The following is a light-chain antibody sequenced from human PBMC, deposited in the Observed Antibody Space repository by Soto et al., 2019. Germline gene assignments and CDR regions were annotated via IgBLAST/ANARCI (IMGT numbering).Light chain of an antibody. J-gene: IGKJ4*01. V-gene: IGKV3-11*01. CDR3: QQRISWPPLT. Sequence: EIVLTQSPATLSLSPGERAALSCRASQSVSSNLAWYQQKPGQAPRLLIYDASNRATGIPARFSGSGSGTDSTLTISSLEPEDFAVYYCQQRISWPPLTFGGGTTVEIK. CDR2: DAS. CDR1: QSVSSN.